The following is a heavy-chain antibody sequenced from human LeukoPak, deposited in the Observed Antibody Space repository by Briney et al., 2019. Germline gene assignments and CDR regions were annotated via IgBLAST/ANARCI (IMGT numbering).Heavy chain of an antibody. CDR1: GFTFSSYT. J-gene: IGHJ4*02. CDR2: FSGSRNYI. D-gene: IGHD3-22*01. Sequence: GGSLRLSCAASGFTFSSYTLNWVRQAPGKGLEWVAFFSGSRNYIYYADSVKGRFTISRDNSKNTLYLQMNSLRAEDTAVYYCARASSYYDSSGYLDYWGQGTLVTVSS. V-gene: IGHV3-21*01. CDR3: ARASSYYDSSGYLDY.